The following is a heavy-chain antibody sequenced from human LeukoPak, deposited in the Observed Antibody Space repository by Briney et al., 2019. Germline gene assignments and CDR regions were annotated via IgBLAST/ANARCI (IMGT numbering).Heavy chain of an antibody. CDR1: GFTFSSYA. Sequence: GGSLRLSCAASGFTFSSYAMSWVRQAPGKGLEWVSAISGSGGSTYYADSVKGRFTIPRDNSKNTLYLQMNSLRAEDTAVYYCAKPRGYCSSTSCYANYYYYYGMDVWGKGTTVTVSS. CDR3: AKPRGYCSSTSCYANYYYYYGMDV. CDR2: ISGSGGST. J-gene: IGHJ6*04. D-gene: IGHD2-2*01. V-gene: IGHV3-23*01.